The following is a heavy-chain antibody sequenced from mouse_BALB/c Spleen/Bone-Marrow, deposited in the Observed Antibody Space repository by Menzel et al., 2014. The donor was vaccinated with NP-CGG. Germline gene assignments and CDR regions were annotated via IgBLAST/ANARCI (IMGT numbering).Heavy chain of an antibody. CDR1: GYTFTDYA. CDR2: ISTYYGDA. Sequence: VHLVESGAELVRPGVSVKISCKGSGYTFTDYAMHWVKQSHAKSLEWIGVISTYYGDASYNQKFMGKATMTVDKSSSTAYMELARLTSEDSAIYYCARDAMDYWGQGTSVTVSS. J-gene: IGHJ4*01. CDR3: ARDAMDY. V-gene: IGHV1S137*01.